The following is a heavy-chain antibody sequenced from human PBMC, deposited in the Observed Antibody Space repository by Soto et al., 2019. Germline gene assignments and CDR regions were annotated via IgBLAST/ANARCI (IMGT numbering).Heavy chain of an antibody. CDR2: IYYSGST. V-gene: IGHV4-59*01. Sequence: SETLSLTCTVSGGSISSYYWSWIRQPPGKGLERIGYIYYSGSTNYNPSLKSRVTISVDTSKNQFSLKLSSVTAADTAVYYCARDLGCSGGSCYTTTPNSATATLFSWFDPWGQGTLVTVSS. CDR1: GGSISSYY. D-gene: IGHD2-15*01. J-gene: IGHJ5*02. CDR3: ARDLGCSGGSCYTTTPNSATATLFSWFDP.